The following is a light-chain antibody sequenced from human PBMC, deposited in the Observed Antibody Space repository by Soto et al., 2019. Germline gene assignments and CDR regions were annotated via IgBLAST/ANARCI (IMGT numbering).Light chain of an antibody. CDR1: HSLLHSDGYTY. J-gene: IGKJ4*01. V-gene: IGKV2-28*01. CDR3: LQSLQTPVS. Sequence: DIVMTQSPLSLPVTPGEPASISCRSSHSLLHSDGYTYLYWYLQKPGQSPQLLIYLGSNRASGVPDRFSGSGTGTDFTLKISRVEAEDVGVYYCLQSLQTPVSFGGGTRVEIE. CDR2: LGS.